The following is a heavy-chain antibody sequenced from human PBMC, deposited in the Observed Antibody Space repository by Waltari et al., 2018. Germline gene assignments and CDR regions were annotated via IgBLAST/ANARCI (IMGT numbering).Heavy chain of an antibody. CDR3: AMGLDY. CDR2: TYYSGST. J-gene: IGHJ4*02. CDR1: GGSVSSGSYY. V-gene: IGHV4-61*01. Sequence: QVQLQESGPGLVKPSETLSLTCTVSGGSVSSGSYYWSWIRQPPGKGLEWIGYTYYSGSTNYTPPRKSRVTISVDTSKHQFSLKLSSVTAADTAVYYCAMGLDYWGQGTLVTVSS.